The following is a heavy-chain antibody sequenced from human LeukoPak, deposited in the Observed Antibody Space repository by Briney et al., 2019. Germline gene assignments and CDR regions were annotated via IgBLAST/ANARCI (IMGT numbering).Heavy chain of an antibody. D-gene: IGHD2-15*01. CDR3: AKSPVSSCRGSFCYPFDY. J-gene: IGHJ4*02. V-gene: IGHV3-21*04. CDR2: ISSSSSNI. Sequence: GGSLRLSCAASGFTFSSYSMNWVRQAPGKGLEWVSSISSSSSNIYYADSVKGRFTISRDNAKNSLFLQMNTLRAEDTAVYFCAKSPVSSCRGSFCYPFDYWGQGNLVTVSS. CDR1: GFTFSSYS.